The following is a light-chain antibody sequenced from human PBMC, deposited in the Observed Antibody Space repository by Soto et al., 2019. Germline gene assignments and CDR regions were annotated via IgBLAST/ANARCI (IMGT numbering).Light chain of an antibody. CDR3: QQYAVSPIT. J-gene: IGKJ5*01. Sequence: EIVLTQSPVTLSLSPGEGATLSCRASQTVSKNYLAWYHQKPGQAPRLLIYAASTRDTGIPDRFSGSGSGTDFTLPISRLEPEDFEVFYCQQYAVSPITFGQGTRLEIK. V-gene: IGKV3-20*01. CDR1: QTVSKNY. CDR2: AAS.